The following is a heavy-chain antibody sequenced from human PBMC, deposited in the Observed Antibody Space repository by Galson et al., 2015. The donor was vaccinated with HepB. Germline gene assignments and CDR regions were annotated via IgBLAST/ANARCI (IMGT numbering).Heavy chain of an antibody. V-gene: IGHV3-33*01. CDR2: IWYDGSNK. Sequence: SLRLSCAASGFTFSSYGMHWVRQAPGKGLEWVAVIWYDGSNKYYADSVKGRFTISRDNSKNTLYLQMNSLRAEDTAVYYCARDCSSTSCYAGYWGQGTLVTVSS. J-gene: IGHJ4*02. CDR3: ARDCSSTSCYAGY. D-gene: IGHD2-2*01. CDR1: GFTFSSYG.